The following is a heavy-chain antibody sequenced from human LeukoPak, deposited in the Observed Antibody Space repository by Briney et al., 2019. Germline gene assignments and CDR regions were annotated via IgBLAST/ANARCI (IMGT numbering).Heavy chain of an antibody. CDR3: ARRGDYADY. V-gene: IGHV3-74*01. Sequence: GGSLRLSCAASGFTFSSYLMHWVRQAPGKGLVWVSRIHSDGSTTNYADSVKGRFTISRDNAKNTLYLQMNSLRAEDTAVYYCARRGDYADYWGQGTLVTVSS. CDR2: IHSDGSTT. J-gene: IGHJ4*02. D-gene: IGHD4-17*01. CDR1: GFTFSSYL.